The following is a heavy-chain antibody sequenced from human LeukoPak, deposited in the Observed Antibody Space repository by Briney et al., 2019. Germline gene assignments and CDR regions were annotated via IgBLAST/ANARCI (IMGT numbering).Heavy chain of an antibody. D-gene: IGHD6-19*01. CDR3: ARGRIAVAGKCWFDP. CDR1: GGSFSGYY. Sequence: SETLSLTCAVYGGSFSGYYWSWIRQPPGKGLEWIGEINHSGSTNYNPSLKSRVTISVDMSKNQFSLKLSSVTAADTAVYYCARGRIAVAGKCWFDPWGQGTLVTVSS. CDR2: INHSGST. V-gene: IGHV4-34*01. J-gene: IGHJ5*02.